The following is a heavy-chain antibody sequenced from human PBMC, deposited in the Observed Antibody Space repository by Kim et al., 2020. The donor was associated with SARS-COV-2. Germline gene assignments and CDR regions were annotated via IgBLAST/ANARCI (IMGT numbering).Heavy chain of an antibody. CDR1: GESLSVYY. D-gene: IGHD3-10*01. CDR2: INQSGST. J-gene: IGHJ5*02. Sequence: SETLSLTCGVSGESLSVYYWTWIRQSPGKGLEWIGEINQSGSTNSNPSLKRRVTMSVDTSMNHFSLTLSAVTAADTAIYYCARSITVSGLIIRWFDRWGPGTQVTVSS. V-gene: IGHV4-34*01. CDR3: ARSITVSGLIIRWFDR.